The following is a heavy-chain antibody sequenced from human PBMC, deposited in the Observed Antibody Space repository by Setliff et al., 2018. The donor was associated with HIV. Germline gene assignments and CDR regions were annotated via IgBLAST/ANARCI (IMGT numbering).Heavy chain of an antibody. D-gene: IGHD1-20*01. CDR3: AKGGLYNWRDESWFDP. J-gene: IGHJ5*02. CDR1: GFTFSSFA. V-gene: IGHV3-23*01. Sequence: LRLSCAASGFTFSSFAMNWVRQAPGKGLECVSGISNSGESTYYADSVKGRFTISRDNSKNTVFLQMKTVRPGDTAVYYCAKGGLYNWRDESWFDPWGQGTLVTVSS. CDR2: ISNSGEST.